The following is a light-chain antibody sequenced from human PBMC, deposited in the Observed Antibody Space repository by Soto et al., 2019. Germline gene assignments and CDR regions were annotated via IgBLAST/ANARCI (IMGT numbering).Light chain of an antibody. CDR3: TSYTRITTLEV. J-gene: IGLJ2*01. V-gene: IGLV2-14*01. Sequence: QSVLTQPASVSGSPGQSITISCTGTSSDIGGYNLVSWFQQHPGKAPKLMIYDVSNRPSGVSNRFSGSKSGNTASLTISGLQAEDEADYYCTSYTRITTLEVFGGRTKLTVL. CDR2: DVS. CDR1: SSDIGGYNL.